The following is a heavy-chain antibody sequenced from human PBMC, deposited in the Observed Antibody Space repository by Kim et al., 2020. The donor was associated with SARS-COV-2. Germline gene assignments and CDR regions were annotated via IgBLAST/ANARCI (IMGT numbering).Heavy chain of an antibody. CDR1: GFSVSANY. J-gene: IGHJ4*02. Sequence: GGSLRLSCAASGFSVSANYMSWVRQAPGKGLEWVSFTYSGDSTNYADSVKGRFTISGDSSKNTVDLQMNSLRAEDTAVYYCTRGRPGPLGGYFDFWGQGTLVTASS. CDR3: TRGRPGPLGGYFDF. V-gene: IGHV3-53*01. CDR2: TYSGDST.